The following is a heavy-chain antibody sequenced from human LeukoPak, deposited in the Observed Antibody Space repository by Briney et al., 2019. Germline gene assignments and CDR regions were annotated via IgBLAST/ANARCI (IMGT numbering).Heavy chain of an antibody. CDR2: INPNSGGT. CDR1: GYTFTGYY. CDR3: AAELYSGNYGRCCSFAF. D-gene: IGHD1-26*01. Sequence: ASVKVSCKASGYTFTGYYMHWVRQAPGQGLEWMGWINPNSGGTNYAQKFQGRVTITADESTSTAYMELSSLRSEDTAVYYCAAELYSGNYGRCCSFAFWGQGTQVTVSS. J-gene: IGHJ4*02. V-gene: IGHV1-2*02.